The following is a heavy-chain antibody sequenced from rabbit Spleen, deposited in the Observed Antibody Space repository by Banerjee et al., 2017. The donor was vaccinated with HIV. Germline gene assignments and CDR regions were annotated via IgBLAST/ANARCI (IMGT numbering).Heavy chain of an antibody. Sequence: QSLEESGGDLVKPEGSLTLTCTASGFSFSSSYYMCWVRQAPGKGLEYIACIYADSSGSTVYASWAKGRFTISKTSSTTVTLEMTSLTAADTATYFCARGSAAMTLVITGFYLNLWGPGTWSPS. V-gene: IGHV1S40*01. CDR2: IYADSSGST. J-gene: IGHJ4*01. D-gene: IGHD2-1*01. CDR3: ARGSAAMTLVITGFYLNL. CDR1: GFSFSSSYY.